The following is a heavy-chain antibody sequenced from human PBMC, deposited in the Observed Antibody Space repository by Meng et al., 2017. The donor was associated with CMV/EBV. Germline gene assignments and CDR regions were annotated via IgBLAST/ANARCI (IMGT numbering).Heavy chain of an antibody. CDR3: ARGYCSSTSCRTGVWFDP. CDR1: GYTFTGYY. D-gene: IGHD2-2*01. J-gene: IGHJ5*02. Sequence: ASVKVSCKASGYTFTGYYMHWVRQAPGQGLEWMGWINPNSGGTNYAQKFQGRVTMTRDTSISTAYMELSRLRSDDTAVYYWARGYCSSTSCRTGVWFDPWGQGTLVTVSS. V-gene: IGHV1-2*02. CDR2: INPNSGGT.